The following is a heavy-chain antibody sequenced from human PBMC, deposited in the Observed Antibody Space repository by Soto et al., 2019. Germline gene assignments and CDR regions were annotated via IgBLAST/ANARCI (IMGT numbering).Heavy chain of an antibody. CDR2: ISYDGSNK. J-gene: IGHJ6*02. Sequence: QVQLVESGGGVVQPGRSLRLSCAASGFTFSSYAMHWVRQAPGKGLEWVAVISYDGSNKYYADSVKGRFTISRDNSKNPLYLQMNSLRAEDTAGYYCARGAGAYYYGMDVWGQGTTVTVSS. CDR1: GFTFSSYA. CDR3: ARGAGAYYYGMDV. V-gene: IGHV3-30-3*01. D-gene: IGHD3-10*01.